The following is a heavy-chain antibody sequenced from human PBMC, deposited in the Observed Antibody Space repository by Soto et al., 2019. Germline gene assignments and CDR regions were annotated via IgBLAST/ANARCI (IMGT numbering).Heavy chain of an antibody. V-gene: IGHV3-23*01. Sequence: EVQLLESGGGLVQPGGSLSLSCAASGFTFSSYAMSWVRQAPGKGLEWVSAISGSGGSTYYADSVKGRLTISRDNSKNTLYLQMNSLRAEDTAVYYCAKTGCSSTSCYADYWGQGTLVTVSS. CDR3: AKTGCSSTSCYADY. J-gene: IGHJ4*02. CDR1: GFTFSSYA. CDR2: ISGSGGST. D-gene: IGHD2-2*01.